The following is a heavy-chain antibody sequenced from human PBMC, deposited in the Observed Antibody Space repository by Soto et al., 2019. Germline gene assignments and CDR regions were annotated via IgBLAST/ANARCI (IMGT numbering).Heavy chain of an antibody. D-gene: IGHD6-13*01. CDR2: IYYSGST. CDR3: ARRVAAAGDAFDI. Sequence: PSETLSLTCTVSGGSISSGGYYWSWIRQHPGKGLEWIGYIYYSGSTNYNPSLRSRVTISVDTSKNQFSLKLSSVTAADTAVYYCARRVAAAGDAFDIWGQGTMVTVSS. V-gene: IGHV4-61*08. J-gene: IGHJ3*02. CDR1: GGSISSGGYY.